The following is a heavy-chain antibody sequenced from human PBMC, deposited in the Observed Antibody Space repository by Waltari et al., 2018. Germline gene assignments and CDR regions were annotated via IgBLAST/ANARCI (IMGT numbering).Heavy chain of an antibody. D-gene: IGHD1-26*01. J-gene: IGHJ6*02. V-gene: IGHV4-4*07. Sequence: QVQLQESGPGLVKPSETLSLTCTVSGDSIRRYYLSWIRPPAGTGLEWIGRIHTTRRTSYNPSLKTRLTLSLDTSTNQFSLKLSSLTAADTAVYYCARDLLYIGGNYFYSGLDVWGQGTTVTVSS. CDR1: GDSIRRYY. CDR3: ARDLLYIGGNYFYSGLDV. CDR2: IHTTRRT.